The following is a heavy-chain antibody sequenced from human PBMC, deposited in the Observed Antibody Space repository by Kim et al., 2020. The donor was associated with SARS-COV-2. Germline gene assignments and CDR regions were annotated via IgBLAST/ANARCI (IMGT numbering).Heavy chain of an antibody. CDR1: SATFSSYG. Sequence: ASVKVSCKASSATFSSYGVTWVRQAPGQGLEWMGWIRPYNGDTKFAQKFQDRVTLTSDTSTTTVYMDLRSLRSDDTAVYFCTRVPGGNLPFYWYFDLWGRGTLVTVS. D-gene: IGHD2-15*01. J-gene: IGHJ2*01. CDR3: TRVPGGNLPFYWYFDL. CDR2: IRPYNGDT. V-gene: IGHV1-18*01.